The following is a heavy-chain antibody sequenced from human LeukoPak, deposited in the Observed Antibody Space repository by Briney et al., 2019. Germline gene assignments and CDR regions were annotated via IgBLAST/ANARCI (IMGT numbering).Heavy chain of an antibody. Sequence: PSETLSLTCTVSGGSISSTSYYWGWIRQPPGKGLEWIGSISYSGTTYYNPSLKSRVTISVDTSKNQFSLKLSSVTAADTAVYYCARHFQHPASYSSSWYQGYNWFDPWGQGTLVTVSS. D-gene: IGHD6-13*01. CDR1: GGSISSTSYY. CDR3: ARHFQHPASYSSSWYQGYNWFDP. J-gene: IGHJ5*02. V-gene: IGHV4-39*01. CDR2: ISYSGTT.